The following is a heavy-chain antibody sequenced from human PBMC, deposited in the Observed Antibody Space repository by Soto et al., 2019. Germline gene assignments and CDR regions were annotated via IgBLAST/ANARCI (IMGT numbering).Heavy chain of an antibody. CDR3: ARLNGYCVRGSCHGHYAMDV. CDR2: IYYSGTT. J-gene: IGHJ6*04. D-gene: IGHD2-15*01. V-gene: IGHV4-31*03. Sequence: SVTLSLTCTVSGNSIMRNSYYWSWTRQDPGKDLEWIGYIYYSGTTAYNPSLKTRVTISPDTSKNQFSLNLSSVTAADTAVYYCARLNGYCVRGSCHGHYAMDVWGKGTTVT. CDR1: GNSIMRNSYY.